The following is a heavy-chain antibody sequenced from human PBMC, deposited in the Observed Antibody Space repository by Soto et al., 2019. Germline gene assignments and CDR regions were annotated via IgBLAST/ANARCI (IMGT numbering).Heavy chain of an antibody. CDR3: ARPTEQYIQAPFDY. V-gene: IGHV5-51*01. D-gene: IGHD4-4*01. J-gene: IGHJ4*02. CDR1: GYSFTSYW. CDR2: IYPGDSDT. Sequence: GAPLKISCKGSGYSFTSYWIGWVRQMPGKGLEWMGIIYPGDSDTRYSPSFQGQVTISADKSISTAYLQWSSLKASDTAMYYCARPTEQYIQAPFDYWGQGTLVNVSS.